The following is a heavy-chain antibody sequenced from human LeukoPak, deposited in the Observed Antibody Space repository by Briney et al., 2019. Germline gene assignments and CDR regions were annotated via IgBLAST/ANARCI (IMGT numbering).Heavy chain of an antibody. CDR1: GGSISSSAYY. J-gene: IGHJ3*02. CDR3: AIHYDDDFWSGFYSAFDI. D-gene: IGHD3-3*01. Sequence: SETLSLTCTVSGGSISSSAYYWGWLRQPPGKGLEWIGTIYYSGSTYYNPSLQSRITISVYTSKDQFSLKLSSVTAADTAVYYCAIHYDDDFWSGFYSAFDIWGQGTMVTVSS. CDR2: IYYSGST. V-gene: IGHV4-39*01.